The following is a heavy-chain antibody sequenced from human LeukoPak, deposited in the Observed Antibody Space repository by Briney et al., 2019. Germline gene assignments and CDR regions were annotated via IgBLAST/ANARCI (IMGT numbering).Heavy chain of an antibody. Sequence: ASVTVSCKASGYTFTSYGISWVRQAPGQGLEWMGWISAYNGNTNYAQKLQGRVTMTTDTSTSTAYMELRSLRSDDTAVYYCARGSTAMALEYFQHWGQGTLVTVSS. D-gene: IGHD5-18*01. V-gene: IGHV1-18*01. CDR2: ISAYNGNT. CDR1: GYTFTSYG. CDR3: ARGSTAMALEYFQH. J-gene: IGHJ1*01.